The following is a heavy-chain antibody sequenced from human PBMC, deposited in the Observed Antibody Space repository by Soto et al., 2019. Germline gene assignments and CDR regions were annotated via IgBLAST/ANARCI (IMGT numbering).Heavy chain of an antibody. CDR3: ASGHYCGGDCYQFWDSAFDI. J-gene: IGHJ3*02. V-gene: IGHV4-31*03. D-gene: IGHD2-21*02. CDR1: GGSISSGGYY. CDR2: IYYSGST. Sequence: SETLSLTYTVSGGSISSGGYYWSWIRQHPGKGLEWIGYIYYSGSTYYNPSLKSRVTISVDTSKNQFSLKLSSVTAADTAVYYCASGHYCGGDCYQFWDSAFDIWGQGTMVTVSS.